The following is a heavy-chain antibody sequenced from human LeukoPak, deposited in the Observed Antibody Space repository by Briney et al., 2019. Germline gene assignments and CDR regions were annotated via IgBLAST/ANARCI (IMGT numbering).Heavy chain of an antibody. CDR2: ISSSGSTI. CDR3: ARERNYYDSSGYESY. Sequence: GGSLRLSCAASGFTFSSYEMNWVRQAPGKGLEWVSYISSSGSTIYYADSVKGRFTIPRDNAKNSLYLQMNSLGAEDTAVYYCARERNYYDSSGYESYWGQGTLVTVSS. V-gene: IGHV3-48*03. D-gene: IGHD3-22*01. CDR1: GFTFSSYE. J-gene: IGHJ4*02.